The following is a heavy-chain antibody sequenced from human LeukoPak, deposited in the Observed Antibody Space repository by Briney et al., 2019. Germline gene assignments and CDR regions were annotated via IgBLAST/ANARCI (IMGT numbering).Heavy chain of an antibody. Sequence: GGSLRLSCAASGFTVSSNYMTWVRQAPGKGLEWVSIIYSGGTTYYTDSVKGRFTISRDNSKNTLYLQMNSLRAEDTAVYYCSRAMTTLPTSGLDVWGQGTTVTVSS. V-gene: IGHV3-53*01. CDR2: IYSGGTT. CDR3: SRAMTTLPTSGLDV. J-gene: IGHJ6*02. CDR1: GFTVSSNY. D-gene: IGHD4-11*01.